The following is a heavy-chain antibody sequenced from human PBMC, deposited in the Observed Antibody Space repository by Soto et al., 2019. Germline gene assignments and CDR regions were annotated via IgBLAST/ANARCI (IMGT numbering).Heavy chain of an antibody. Sequence: SETLSLTCAVSGGSISSSNWWSWVRQPPGKGLEWIGEIYHSGSTNYNPSLKSRVTISVDKSKNQFSLKLSSVTAADTAVYYCARAPRIGAADGRAPGFDYWGQGTLVTVSS. CDR3: ARAPRIGAADGRAPGFDY. D-gene: IGHD6-13*01. CDR1: GGSISSSNW. V-gene: IGHV4-4*02. J-gene: IGHJ4*02. CDR2: IYHSGST.